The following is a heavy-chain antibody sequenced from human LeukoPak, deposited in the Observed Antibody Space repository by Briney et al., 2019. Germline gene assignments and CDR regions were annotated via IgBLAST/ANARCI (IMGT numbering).Heavy chain of an antibody. Sequence: SGTLSLTCAVYGGSFSGYYWSWIRQPPGKGLEWIGEINHSGSTNYNPSLKSRVTISVDTSKNQFSLKLSSVTAADTAVYYCARGGRSGATKTWGQGTLVTVSS. D-gene: IGHD1-26*01. CDR2: INHSGST. CDR1: GGSFSGYY. CDR3: ARGGRSGATKT. J-gene: IGHJ5*02. V-gene: IGHV4-34*01.